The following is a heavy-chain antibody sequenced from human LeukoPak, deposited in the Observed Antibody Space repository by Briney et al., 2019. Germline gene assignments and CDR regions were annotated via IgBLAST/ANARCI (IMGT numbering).Heavy chain of an antibody. D-gene: IGHD1-26*01. Sequence: SETLSLTCTVSGGSISSYYWSWIRQPPGKGLEWIGYIYHSGSTYYNPSLKSRVTISVDRSKNQFSLKLSSVTAADTAVYYCARVSREDAFDIWGQGTMVTVSS. CDR1: GGSISSYY. J-gene: IGHJ3*02. CDR3: ARVSREDAFDI. CDR2: IYHSGST. V-gene: IGHV4-59*12.